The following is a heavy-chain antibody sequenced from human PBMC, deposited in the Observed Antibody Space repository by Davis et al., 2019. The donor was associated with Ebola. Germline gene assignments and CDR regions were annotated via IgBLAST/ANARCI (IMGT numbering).Heavy chain of an antibody. J-gene: IGHJ5*02. D-gene: IGHD6-19*01. CDR1: GFTFSSYA. CDR2: ISSNGGST. Sequence: PGGSLRLSCAASGFTFSSYAMHCVRQAPGKGLEYVSAISSNGGSTYYANSVKGRFTISRDNSKNTLYLQMGSLRAEDMAVYYCARHHSSGWYMSRWFDPWGQGTLVTVSS. CDR3: ARHHSSGWYMSRWFDP. V-gene: IGHV3-64*01.